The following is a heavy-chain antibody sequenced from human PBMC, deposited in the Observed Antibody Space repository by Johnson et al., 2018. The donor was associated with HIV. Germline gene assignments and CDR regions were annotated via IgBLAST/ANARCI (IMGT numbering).Heavy chain of an antibody. Sequence: VQLVESGGGVVQPGRSLRLSCAASGFTFSSYGMHWVRQAPGKGLEWVAVIWYDGSNEYYADSVKGRFTISRDNSKNTLYLQMSSLRAEDTAVYYCAKPYCDFWSGSSPPAGWGQGKMVTVSS. V-gene: IGHV3-33*06. D-gene: IGHD3-3*01. CDR3: AKPYCDFWSGSSPPAG. CDR2: IWYDGSNE. CDR1: GFTFSSYG. J-gene: IGHJ3*01.